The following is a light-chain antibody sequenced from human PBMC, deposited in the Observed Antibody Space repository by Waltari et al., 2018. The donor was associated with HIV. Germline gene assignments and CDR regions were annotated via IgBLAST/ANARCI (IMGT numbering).Light chain of an antibody. CDR1: QNIGNY. J-gene: IGKJ4*01. CDR3: QQCYSTPFT. V-gene: IGKV1-39*01. Sequence: DIQMTQSPSSLSASVGDSVTITCRASQNIGNYLNWYQQKPGKAPQLLIYAESNLQRGVAYRFSGSGSGTDFTLSISPLHPEDFATYYCQQCYSTPFTFGVGTRVDIE. CDR2: AES.